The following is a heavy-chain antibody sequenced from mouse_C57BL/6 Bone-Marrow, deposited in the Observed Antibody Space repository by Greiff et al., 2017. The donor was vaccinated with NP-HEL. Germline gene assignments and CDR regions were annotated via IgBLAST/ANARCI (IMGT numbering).Heavy chain of an antibody. CDR1: GFNIKDDY. D-gene: IGHD1-1*01. J-gene: IGHJ1*03. CDR2: IDPENGDT. CDR3: TTDYYYGSSYWYFDV. Sequence: VQLQQSGAELVRPGASVKLSCTASGFNIKDDYMHWVKQRPEQGLEWIGWIDPENGDTEYASKFQGQATITADTSSNTAYLHLSSLTSEDTAVYDCTTDYYYGSSYWYFDVWGTGTTVTVSS. V-gene: IGHV14-4*01.